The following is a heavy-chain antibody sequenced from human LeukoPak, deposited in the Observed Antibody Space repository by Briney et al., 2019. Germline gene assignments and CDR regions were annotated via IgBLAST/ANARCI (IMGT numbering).Heavy chain of an antibody. J-gene: IGHJ4*02. CDR2: IIGGAGSA. CDR3: AHGSMYQLDY. Sequence: GGTLRLSCAASGFSFSSHGMSWVRQAPGKGLEWVSGIIGGAGSAYYADSVKGRFTISRDNSKNTLYLQMNSLRAEDTAVYYCAHGSMYQLDYWGQGTLVTVSS. D-gene: IGHD2-2*01. V-gene: IGHV3-23*01. CDR1: GFSFSSHG.